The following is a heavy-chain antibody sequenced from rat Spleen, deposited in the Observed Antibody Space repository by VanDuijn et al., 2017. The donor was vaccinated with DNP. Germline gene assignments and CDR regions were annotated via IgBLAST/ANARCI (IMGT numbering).Heavy chain of an antibody. J-gene: IGHJ2*01. CDR3: ARRGYGGRGFFDY. Sequence: EVQLVESGGGLVQPGRSLKLSCAASGLTFSNYAMAWVRQAPTKGLEWVATITYDVIRTYYRDSVKGRFTISRDNAKSTLNLQMDSLRSEDTATYYCARRGYGGRGFFDYWGQGVMVTVSS. CDR1: GLTFSNYA. V-gene: IGHV5-29*01. CDR2: ITYDVIRT. D-gene: IGHD1-11*01.